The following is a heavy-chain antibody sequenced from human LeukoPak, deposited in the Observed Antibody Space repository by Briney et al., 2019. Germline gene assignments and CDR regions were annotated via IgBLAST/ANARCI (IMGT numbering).Heavy chain of an antibody. V-gene: IGHV4-4*02. CDR2: VHRSGST. CDR1: XDSTNGNY. Sequence: SETLSLTCAVSXDSTNGNYWSWVRQSPGKGLEWIGEVHRSGSTNYKPSLKRRVTISIDRSKDQISLDLTSVTAADTAVYYCARELLNAPTPGAYWGQGILVTVSS. D-gene: IGHD2-21*01. CDR3: ARELLNAPTPGAY. J-gene: IGHJ4*02.